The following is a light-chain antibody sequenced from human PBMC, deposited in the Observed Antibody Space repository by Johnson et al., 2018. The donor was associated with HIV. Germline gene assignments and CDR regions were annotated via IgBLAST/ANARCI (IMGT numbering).Light chain of an antibody. CDR2: ENN. V-gene: IGLV1-51*02. CDR1: SSNIGNNY. Sequence: QPVLTQPPSVSAAPGQKVTISCSGSSSNIGNNYVSWYQQLPGTAPKLLICENNKRPSGIPDRFSGPKSGTSATLGITGLQTGDEADYYCGTWDSSLSAYVFGTGTKVTVL. CDR3: GTWDSSLSAYV. J-gene: IGLJ1*01.